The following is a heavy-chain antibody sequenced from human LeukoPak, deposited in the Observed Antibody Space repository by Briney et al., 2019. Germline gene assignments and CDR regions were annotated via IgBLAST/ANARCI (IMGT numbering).Heavy chain of an antibody. V-gene: IGHV3-7*01. D-gene: IGHD5-18*01. J-gene: IGHJ4*02. Sequence: PGGSLRLSCAASGFTFNNFCMSWVRQAPGKGLEWVANIKHDGSEKYYVDSVKGRFTISRDNAKNSLYLQMNSLRAEDTAVYYCARDRENTAMVQFDYWGQGTLVTVSS. CDR2: IKHDGSEK. CDR1: GFTFNNFC. CDR3: ARDRENTAMVQFDY.